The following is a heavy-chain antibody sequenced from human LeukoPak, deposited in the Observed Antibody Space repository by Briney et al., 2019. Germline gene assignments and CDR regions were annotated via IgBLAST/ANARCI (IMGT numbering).Heavy chain of an antibody. CDR3: ARAMYYDFWSGYSPFDY. Sequence: GGSLRLSCAASGFTFDDYGMSWVRQAPGKGLEWVSGINWNGGSTGYADSVKGRFTISRDNAKNYLYLQMNSLRAEDTALYYCARAMYYDFWSGYSPFDYWGQGTLVTVSS. D-gene: IGHD3-3*01. J-gene: IGHJ4*02. CDR2: INWNGGST. V-gene: IGHV3-20*04. CDR1: GFTFDDYG.